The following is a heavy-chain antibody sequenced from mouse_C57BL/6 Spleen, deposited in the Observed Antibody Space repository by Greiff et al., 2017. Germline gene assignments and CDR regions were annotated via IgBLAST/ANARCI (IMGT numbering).Heavy chain of an antibody. D-gene: IGHD1-1*01. J-gene: IGHJ4*01. Sequence: VQLQESGAELVRPGASVTLSCKASGYTFTDYEMHWVKQTPVHGLEWIGAIDPETGGTAYNQKFKGKAILTADNSSSTAYMELRSLTSEDSAVYYCTREGITTVVATHYYAMDYWGQGTSVTVSS. V-gene: IGHV1-15*01. CDR3: TREGITTVVATHYYAMDY. CDR1: GYTFTDYE. CDR2: IDPETGGT.